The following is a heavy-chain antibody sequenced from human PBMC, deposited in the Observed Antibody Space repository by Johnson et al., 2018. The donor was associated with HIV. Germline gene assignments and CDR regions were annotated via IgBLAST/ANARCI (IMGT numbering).Heavy chain of an antibody. J-gene: IGHJ3*01. D-gene: IGHD4-17*01. Sequence: QVQLVESGGGVVQPGWSQRLSCAASGFIFSDYYMTWIRQAPGKGLEWVSYISSSGSTIYYADSVKGRFTISRDNAKNSLYLQMNSLRDEDTAVYYCARDATPGGGDYVGYAFELWGQGTNVIVSS. CDR3: ARDATPGGGDYVGYAFEL. CDR1: GFIFSDYY. CDR2: ISSSGSTI. V-gene: IGHV3-11*04.